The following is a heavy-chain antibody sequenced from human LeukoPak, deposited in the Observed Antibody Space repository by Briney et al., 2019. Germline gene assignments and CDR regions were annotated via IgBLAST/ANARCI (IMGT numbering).Heavy chain of an antibody. CDR3: ARQLETTSWFDY. D-gene: IGHD2-2*01. J-gene: IGHJ4*02. Sequence: TSVKVSCKASGYTFSDYYLHWVRLAPGQGLEWMGRISPNSGGTDYAQKFQGKVTMTRDASISTVYMHLNRLRSDDTAIYYCARQLETTSWFDYWGQGTLVIVSS. V-gene: IGHV1-2*06. CDR1: GYTFSDYY. CDR2: ISPNSGGT.